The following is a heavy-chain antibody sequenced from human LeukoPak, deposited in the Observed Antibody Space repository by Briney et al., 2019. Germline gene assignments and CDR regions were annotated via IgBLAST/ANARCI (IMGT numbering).Heavy chain of an antibody. Sequence: GGSLRLSCAASGFTVSTNQMSWVRQAPGKGLEWVSLIYSNGGTHYVDSVKGRFTISRDNSKNTLYLQMDSLRAEDTAVYYRARGHGSDSHPGYWGQGTLVTVSS. CDR1: GFTVSTNQ. J-gene: IGHJ4*02. D-gene: IGHD2-21*02. CDR2: IYSNGGT. CDR3: ARGHGSDSHPGY. V-gene: IGHV3-53*01.